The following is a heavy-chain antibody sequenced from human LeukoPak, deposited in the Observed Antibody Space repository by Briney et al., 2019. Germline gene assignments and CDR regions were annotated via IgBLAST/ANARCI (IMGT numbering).Heavy chain of an antibody. Sequence: GGSLRLSCAASGFTFSSYAMSWVRQAPGKGLEWVSAIRGSGGSTYYADSGKGRFTISRDNSKNTLYLQMNSLRAEDTAVYYCAKALSYGSGPYYFDYWGQGTLVTVSS. V-gene: IGHV3-23*01. CDR3: AKALSYGSGPYYFDY. J-gene: IGHJ4*02. CDR2: IRGSGGST. CDR1: GFTFSSYA. D-gene: IGHD3-10*01.